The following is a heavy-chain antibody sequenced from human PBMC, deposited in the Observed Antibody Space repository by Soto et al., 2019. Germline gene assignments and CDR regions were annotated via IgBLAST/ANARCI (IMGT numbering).Heavy chain of an antibody. CDR1: GFTFNRYE. CDR2: IGVSETST. Sequence: HPGGSLRLSCAASGFTFNRYEFNWVRQAPGKGLEWISYIGVSETSTYYARSVRGRFTVSRDNAKNSVYLQMNSLTAEDTALYYCAREELNCGGDCFAFWGRGALVTVSS. V-gene: IGHV3-48*03. J-gene: IGHJ4*02. CDR3: AREELNCGGDCFAF. D-gene: IGHD2-21*02.